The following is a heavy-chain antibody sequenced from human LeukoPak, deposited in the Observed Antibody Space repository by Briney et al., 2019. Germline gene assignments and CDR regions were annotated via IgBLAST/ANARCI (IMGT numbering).Heavy chain of an antibody. CDR3: AKDLSYSSSWSELDY. J-gene: IGHJ4*02. CDR2: IWYDGSYQ. V-gene: IGHV3-30*02. Sequence: PGGSVRLSCAASGLTFSSYGMHWVRQATDKGLVWEAFIWYDGSYQYYADSVKGGLSISRDNSKNTLYLQMKIQEPGEPAGFYCAKDLSYSSSWSELDYWAQGTLVTVAT. D-gene: IGHD6-13*01. CDR1: GLTFSSYG.